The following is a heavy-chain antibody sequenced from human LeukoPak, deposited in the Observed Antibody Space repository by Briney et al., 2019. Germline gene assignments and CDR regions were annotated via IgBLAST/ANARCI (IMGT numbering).Heavy chain of an antibody. J-gene: IGHJ6*03. CDR2: IYASGST. D-gene: IGHD4-11*01. V-gene: IGHV4-61*02. CDR3: ARDSGFVYSNYHYYYYMDV. CDR1: GGSISSGSYY. Sequence: MSSETLSLTCTVSGGSISSGSYYWSWIRQPAGKGLEWIGRIYASGSTNYNPSLKSRVTISVDTSKNQFSLKLSSVTAADTAVYYCARDSGFVYSNYHYYYYMDVWGKGTTVTVSS.